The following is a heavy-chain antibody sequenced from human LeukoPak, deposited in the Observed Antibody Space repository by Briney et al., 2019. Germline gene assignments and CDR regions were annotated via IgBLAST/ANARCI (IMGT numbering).Heavy chain of an antibody. V-gene: IGHV3-74*01. CDR3: AKGRRPGYSGYDLDY. Sequence: GGSLRLSCAASGFTFSSYWMHWVRQAPGKGLVWVSRINSDGSSTSYADSVKGRFTISRDNAKNTLYLQMNSLRAEDTAVYYCAKGRRPGYSGYDLDYWGQGTLVTVSS. CDR1: GFTFSSYW. J-gene: IGHJ4*02. CDR2: INSDGSST. D-gene: IGHD5-12*01.